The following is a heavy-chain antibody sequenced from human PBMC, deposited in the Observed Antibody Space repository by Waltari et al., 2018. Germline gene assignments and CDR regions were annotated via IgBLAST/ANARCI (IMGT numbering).Heavy chain of an antibody. CDR3: ARGRYYGSVNDAFDI. Sequence: QVQLQQWGAGLLKLSETLSLTCAVYGGSFSGYYWSWIRQPPGKGLEWIGEINHSGSTNYNPSLKSRVTISVDTSKNQFSLKLSSVTAADTAVYYCARGRYYGSVNDAFDIWGQGTMVTVSS. D-gene: IGHD3-10*01. V-gene: IGHV4-34*01. CDR2: INHSGST. J-gene: IGHJ3*02. CDR1: GGSFSGYY.